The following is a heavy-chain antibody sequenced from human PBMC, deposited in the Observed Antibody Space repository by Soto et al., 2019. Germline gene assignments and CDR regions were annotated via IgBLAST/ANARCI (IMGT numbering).Heavy chain of an antibody. D-gene: IGHD6-6*01. J-gene: IGHJ6*02. CDR2: INHSGST. Sequence: SETLSLTCAVYGGSFSTYYWSWIRQPPGKGLEWIGEINHSGSTNYNPSLKSRVTISVDTSKNQFSLKVSSVTAADTAVYYCARLAARQFHYGMDVWGQGTTVTVSS. CDR3: ARLAARQFHYGMDV. CDR1: GGSFSTYY. V-gene: IGHV4-34*01.